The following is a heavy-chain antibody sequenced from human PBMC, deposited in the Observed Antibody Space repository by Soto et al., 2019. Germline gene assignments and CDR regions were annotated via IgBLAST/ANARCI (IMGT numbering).Heavy chain of an antibody. D-gene: IGHD3-9*01. V-gene: IGHV1-2*02. CDR2: INPNSGGT. Sequence: ASVKVSCKASGYTFTGYDMHWVRQAPGQGLEWMGWINPNSGGTNDAQKFQGRVTMTRDTYISTAYMGLSRLRSDDTAVYYCARVVLRYFDFDYWGQGTLVTVSS. CDR1: GYTFTGYD. CDR3: ARVVLRYFDFDY. J-gene: IGHJ4*02.